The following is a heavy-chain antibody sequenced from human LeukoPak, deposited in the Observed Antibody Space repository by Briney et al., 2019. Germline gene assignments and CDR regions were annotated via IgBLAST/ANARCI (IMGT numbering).Heavy chain of an antibody. CDR2: INHSGST. D-gene: IGHD6-6*01. CDR1: GGSFSGYY. V-gene: IGHV4-34*01. J-gene: IGHJ4*02. Sequence: SETLSLTCAVYGGSFSGYYWSWIRQPPGKGLEWIGEINHSGSTNYNPSLKSRVTISVDTSKNQFSLKLSSVTAADTAVYYCARGGVSIAARPFDYWGQGTLVTGSS. CDR3: ARGGVSIAARPFDY.